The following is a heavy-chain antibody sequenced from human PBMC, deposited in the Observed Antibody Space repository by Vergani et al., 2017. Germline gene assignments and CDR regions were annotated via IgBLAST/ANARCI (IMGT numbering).Heavy chain of an antibody. CDR3: VRDQVTMLRGSDALDI. J-gene: IGHJ3*02. D-gene: IGHD3-10*01. CDR1: GFTFSSYG. V-gene: IGHV3-49*04. CDR2: IRSKAYGQAT. Sequence: VQLVESGGGVVKPGRSLRLSCAASGFTFSSYGMHWVRQAPGKGLEWVGGIRSKAYGQATIYAASVKGRFTISRDDSKSIAYLQMKNLQTEDTAMYYCVRDQVTMLRGSDALDIWGQGTMVTVSS.